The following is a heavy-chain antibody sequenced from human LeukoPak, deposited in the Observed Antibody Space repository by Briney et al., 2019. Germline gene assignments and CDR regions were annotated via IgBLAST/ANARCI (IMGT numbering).Heavy chain of an antibody. CDR3: ARGPIDYYDSSGYPFDP. Sequence: ASVKVSCKASGGTFSSYAISWVRQAPGQGLEWMGGIIPIFGTANYAQKFQGRVTITADESTSTAYMELSSLRSEDTAVYYCARGPIDYYDSSGYPFDPWGQGTLVTVSS. CDR1: GGTFSSYA. V-gene: IGHV1-69*13. CDR2: IIPIFGTA. D-gene: IGHD3-22*01. J-gene: IGHJ5*02.